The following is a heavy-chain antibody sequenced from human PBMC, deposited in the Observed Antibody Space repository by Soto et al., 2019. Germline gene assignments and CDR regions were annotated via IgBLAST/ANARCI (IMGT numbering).Heavy chain of an antibody. V-gene: IGHV1-69*02. Sequence: QVQLVQSGAEVKKPGSSVKVSCKASGGTFSSYTISWVRQAPGQGLECMGRIIPILGIANYAQKFQGRITITADKSTSTAYMELSSLRSEDTAVYYCASQPCGYCSSTSCYLWGQGTLVTVSS. J-gene: IGHJ4*02. D-gene: IGHD2-2*03. CDR1: GGTFSSYT. CDR3: ASQPCGYCSSTSCYL. CDR2: IIPILGIA.